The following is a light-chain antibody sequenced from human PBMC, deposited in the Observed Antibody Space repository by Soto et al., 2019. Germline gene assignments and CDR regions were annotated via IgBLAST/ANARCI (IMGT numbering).Light chain of an antibody. V-gene: IGLV1-47*01. CDR3: ATWDDSLSHPV. Sequence: QSVLTQPPSASGTPGQSVTISCSGATSNVGRNFVCWYHHFPQTAPKLLIYNNDQRPSGVPDRFSGCRSGTSASLAISGLRSEDEADYYCATWDDSLSHPVFGGGTQLTVL. CDR2: NND. CDR1: TSNVGRNF. J-gene: IGLJ2*01.